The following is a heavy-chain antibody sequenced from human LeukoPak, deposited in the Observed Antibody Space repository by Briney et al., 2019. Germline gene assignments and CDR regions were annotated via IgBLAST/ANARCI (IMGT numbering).Heavy chain of an antibody. CDR3: AREVEYYDSSGYRPHAFDI. J-gene: IGHJ3*02. D-gene: IGHD3-22*01. CDR2: ISYSGGT. Sequence: SETLSLTCTVSGGSISSYYWSWIRQPPGKGLEWIGSISYSGGTAYNPSLRSRVTISVDTSKNQFSLKVNSVTAADTAVYYCAREVEYYDSSGYRPHAFDIWGQGTLVTVSS. V-gene: IGHV4-59*05. CDR1: GGSISSYY.